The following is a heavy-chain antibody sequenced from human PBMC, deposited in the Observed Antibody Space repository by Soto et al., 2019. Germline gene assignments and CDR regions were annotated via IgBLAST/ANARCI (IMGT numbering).Heavy chain of an antibody. V-gene: IGHV4-4*02. Sequence: QVQLQESGPGLVKPSGTLSLTCAVSGASISSSHWWSWVRQPPGKGLEWIGEIYHSGSTNYNPSLKSRVTISLDKFENHFSLKLSSVTAADTALYYCARGKLSRAVDFWGQGTLVTVSS. CDR2: IYHSGST. CDR1: GASISSSHW. J-gene: IGHJ4*02. D-gene: IGHD1-7*01. CDR3: ARGKLSRAVDF.